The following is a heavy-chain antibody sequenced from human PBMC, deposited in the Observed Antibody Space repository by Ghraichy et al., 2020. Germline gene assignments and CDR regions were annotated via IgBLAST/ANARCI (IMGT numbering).Heavy chain of an antibody. CDR3: ARSVGTVVVSAPMRFDP. V-gene: IGHV4-59*01. Sequence: SETLSLTCSVSGASISSYYWNWIRQPPGKGLEWIGYSYYSGGTKYNPSLKSRVTISLDSSKNQFSLKLSSVTAADTAVYYCARSVGTVVVSAPMRFDPWGQGTLVTVSS. D-gene: IGHD2-21*01. CDR2: SYYSGGT. J-gene: IGHJ5*02. CDR1: GASISSYY.